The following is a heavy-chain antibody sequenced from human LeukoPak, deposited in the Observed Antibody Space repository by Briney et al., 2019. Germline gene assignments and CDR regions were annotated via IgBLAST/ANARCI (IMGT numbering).Heavy chain of an antibody. Sequence: PGGSLRLSCAASGFTFSSYGMRWVRQAPGKGLEWVAVISYDGSNKYYADSVKGRFTISRDNSKNTLYLQMNSLRAEDTAVYYCANTYKPNYYYGMDVWGQGTTVTVSS. D-gene: IGHD5-24*01. CDR3: ANTYKPNYYYGMDV. J-gene: IGHJ6*02. CDR2: ISYDGSNK. V-gene: IGHV3-30*18. CDR1: GFTFSSYG.